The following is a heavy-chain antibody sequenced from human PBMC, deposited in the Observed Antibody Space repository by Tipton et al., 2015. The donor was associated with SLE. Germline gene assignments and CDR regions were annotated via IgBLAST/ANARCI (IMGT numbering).Heavy chain of an antibody. J-gene: IGHJ4*02. CDR2: IKSRALNETT. D-gene: IGHD2-15*01. CDR3: TTRDIPF. V-gene: IGHV3-15*01. Sequence: AVSAFAFTRAWINWVRQAPGKGLEWVGRIKSRALNETTDYAAPVKDRFMMSRDDSGNTVYLQMNSLKTEDSAVYYCTTRDIPFWGQGTQVTVSS. CDR1: AFAFTRAW.